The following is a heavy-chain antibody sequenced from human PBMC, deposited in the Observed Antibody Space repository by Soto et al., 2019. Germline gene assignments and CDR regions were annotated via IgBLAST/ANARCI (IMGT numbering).Heavy chain of an antibody. D-gene: IGHD6-13*01. J-gene: IGHJ4*02. CDR3: ARRAAAAAYYFDY. Sequence: SETLSLTCTVSGGSISSSSYYWGWIRQPPGKGLAWIGSIYYSGSTYNNPSLKSRVTISVDTSKNQFSLKLSSVTAADTAVYYCARRAAAAAYYFDYWGQGTLVTVSS. V-gene: IGHV4-39*01. CDR2: IYYSGST. CDR1: GGSISSSSYY.